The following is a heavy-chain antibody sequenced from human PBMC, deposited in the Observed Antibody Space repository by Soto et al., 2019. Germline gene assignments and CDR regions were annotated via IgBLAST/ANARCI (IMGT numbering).Heavy chain of an antibody. CDR2: ISWNSGSI. CDR3: AKAVGSYGNFDY. Sequence: GGSLRLSCAASGFTFDDYAMHWVRQAPGKGLEWVSGISWNSGSIAYADSVKGRFTISRDNAKNSLYLQMNSLRAEDTALYYCAKAVGSYGNFDYWGQGTLVSVSS. D-gene: IGHD5-18*01. CDR1: GFTFDDYA. J-gene: IGHJ4*02. V-gene: IGHV3-9*01.